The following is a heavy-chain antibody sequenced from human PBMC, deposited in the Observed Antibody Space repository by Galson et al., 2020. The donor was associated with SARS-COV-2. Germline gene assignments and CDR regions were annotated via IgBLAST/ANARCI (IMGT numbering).Heavy chain of an antibody. CDR2: ISYDGSNK. V-gene: IGHV3-30*18. D-gene: IGHD3-22*01. CDR1: GFTFSSYG. J-gene: IGHJ3*02. Sequence: GGSLRLSCAASGFTFSSYGMHWVRQAPGKGLEWVAVISYDGSNKYYADSVKGRFSISRDNSKNTLYLQMNSLRAEDTAVYYCAKGLDYYDSSGYLGMGAFDIWGQGTMVTVSS. CDR3: AKGLDYYDSSGYLGMGAFDI.